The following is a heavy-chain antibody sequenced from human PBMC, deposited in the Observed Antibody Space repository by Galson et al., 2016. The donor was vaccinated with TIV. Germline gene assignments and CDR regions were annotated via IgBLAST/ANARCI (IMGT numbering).Heavy chain of an antibody. CDR1: GFDFNALA. CDR2: ISGSGGQT. CDR3: AKSLFHTIDFGGLTVIFDH. J-gene: IGHJ4*02. Sequence: SLRLSCAASGFDFNALAMSWVRQVPVKGLQWVASISGSGGQTHYGDSVRGRFIISRDDSKNTVYLRMNNVRVDDTAVYYCAKSLFHTIDFGGLTVIFDHWGQGALATVSS. D-gene: IGHD5-24*01. V-gene: IGHV3-23*01.